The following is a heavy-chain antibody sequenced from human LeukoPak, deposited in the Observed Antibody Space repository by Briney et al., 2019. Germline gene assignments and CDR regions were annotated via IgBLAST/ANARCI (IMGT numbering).Heavy chain of an antibody. CDR2: ISSSSSYI. CDR3: ARVSSGYDRTTDFDY. D-gene: IGHD5-12*01. CDR1: GFTFSSYS. J-gene: IGHJ4*02. V-gene: IGHV3-21*01. Sequence: GGSLRLSCAASGFTFSSYSMNWVRQAPGKGLEWVSSISSSSSYIYYADSVKGRFTISRDNAKNSLYLQMNSLRAEDTAVYYCARVSSGYDRTTDFDYWGQGTLVTVSS.